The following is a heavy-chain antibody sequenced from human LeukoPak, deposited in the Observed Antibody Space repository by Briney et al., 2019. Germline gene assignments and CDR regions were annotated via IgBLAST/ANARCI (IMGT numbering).Heavy chain of an antibody. CDR2: INPSGGST. J-gene: IGHJ4*02. CDR3: ARAYYDILTGYLYATDY. D-gene: IGHD3-9*01. V-gene: IGHV1-46*01. Sequence: ASVNVSCKASGYTFTSYYMHWVRQAPGQGLEWMGIINPSGGSTSYAQKFQGRVTMTRDTSTSTVYMELSSLRSEDTAVYYCARAYYDILTGYLYATDYWGQGTLVTVSS. CDR1: GYTFTSYY.